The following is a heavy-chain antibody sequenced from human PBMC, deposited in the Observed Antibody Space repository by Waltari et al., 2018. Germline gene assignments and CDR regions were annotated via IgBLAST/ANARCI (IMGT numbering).Heavy chain of an antibody. D-gene: IGHD6-19*01. CDR2: IYYSGST. V-gene: IGHV4-31*03. CDR3: ARENGDSSVDY. J-gene: IGHJ4*02. CDR1: GGSISSGGYY. Sequence: QVQLQESGPGLVKPSQTLSLTCTVSGGSISSGGYYWSWIRQHPGKGLEWAGYIYYSGSTYYNPSLKSRITISVDTSKNLFSLKLSSVTAADTAMYYCARENGDSSVDYWGQGTLVTVSS.